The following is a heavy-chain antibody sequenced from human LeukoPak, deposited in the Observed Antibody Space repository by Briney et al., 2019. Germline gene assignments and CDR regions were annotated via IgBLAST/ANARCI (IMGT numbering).Heavy chain of an antibody. CDR1: GFTFTGYW. CDR3: ARDLGCSSNRCFRGPYYYYYLDV. D-gene: IGHD2-2*01. V-gene: IGHV3-7*01. CDR2: IKQDGSEK. Sequence: GGSLRLSCAASGFTFTGYWMSWVRQAPGKGLEWVANIKQDGSEKYYVDSVKGRFTVSRDNAKNSLYLQMNSLRAEDTAVYYCARDLGCSSNRCFRGPYYYYYLDVWGKGTTVTVSS. J-gene: IGHJ6*03.